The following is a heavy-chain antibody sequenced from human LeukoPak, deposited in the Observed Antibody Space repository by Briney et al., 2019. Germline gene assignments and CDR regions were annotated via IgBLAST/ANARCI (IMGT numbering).Heavy chain of an antibody. CDR2: INHSGST. CDR3: ARGPPTDYYDSSGFYYVFDY. Sequence: PSGTLSLTCAVYGGSFSGYYWSWIRQPPGKGLEWIGEINHSGSTNYNPSLKSRVTISVDTSKNQFSLKLSSVTAADTAVYFCARGPPTDYYDSSGFYYVFDYWGQGTLVTVSS. CDR1: GGSFSGYY. D-gene: IGHD3-22*01. V-gene: IGHV4-34*01. J-gene: IGHJ4*02.